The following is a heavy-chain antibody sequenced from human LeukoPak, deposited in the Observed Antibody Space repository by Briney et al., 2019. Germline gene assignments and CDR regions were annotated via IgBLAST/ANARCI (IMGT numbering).Heavy chain of an antibody. Sequence: GGSLRLSCAASGFTFSTYWMHWVRQAPGKGLVWVSRISSDGSTTSYADSVKGRFTISRGNAKSTLYLQMDSLRAEDTAVYYCARDPPEWELPPDYWGQGTLVTVSS. CDR1: GFTFSTYW. J-gene: IGHJ4*02. CDR3: ARDPPEWELPPDY. V-gene: IGHV3-74*01. CDR2: ISSDGSTT. D-gene: IGHD1-26*01.